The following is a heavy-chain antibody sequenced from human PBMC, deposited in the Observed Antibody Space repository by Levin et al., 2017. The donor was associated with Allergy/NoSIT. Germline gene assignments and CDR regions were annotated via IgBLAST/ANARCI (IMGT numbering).Heavy chain of an antibody. CDR2: ISAGGGNT. J-gene: IGHJ4*02. D-gene: IGHD6-13*01. CDR1: GFTFSTYA. CDR3: AKAGSSWYIESDH. Sequence: GGSLRLSCAASGFTFSTYAMSWVRQAPGKGLEGVSVISAGGGNTNYAESVKGRFTISRDNSKDTLYLPVNSRTAEDTAVYYCAKAGSSWYIESDHRGQGTLVTDSS. V-gene: IGHV3-23*01.